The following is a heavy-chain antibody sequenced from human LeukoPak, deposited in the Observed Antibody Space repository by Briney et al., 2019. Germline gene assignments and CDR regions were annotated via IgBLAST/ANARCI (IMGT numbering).Heavy chain of an antibody. CDR2: INHSGST. D-gene: IGHD3-16*02. CDR1: GGSFSGYY. J-gene: IGHJ4*02. CDR3: ARGESEDDYVWGSYRYSFVY. V-gene: IGHV4-34*01. Sequence: SETLSLTCAVYGGSFSGYYWSWIRQPPGKGLEWIGEINHSGSTNYNPSLKSRVTISVDTSKNQFSLKLSSVTAADTAVYYCARGESEDDYVWGSYRYSFVYWGQGTLVTVSS.